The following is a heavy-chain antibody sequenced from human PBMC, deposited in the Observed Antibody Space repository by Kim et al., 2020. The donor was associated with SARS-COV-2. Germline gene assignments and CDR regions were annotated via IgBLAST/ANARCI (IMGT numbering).Heavy chain of an antibody. V-gene: IGHV1-58*01. CDR3: AAGGWELPPGD. Sequence: TNYAQKFQERVTITRDMSTSTAYMELSSLRSEDTAVYYCAAGGWELPPGDWGQGTLVTVSS. D-gene: IGHD1-26*01. CDR2: T. J-gene: IGHJ4*02.